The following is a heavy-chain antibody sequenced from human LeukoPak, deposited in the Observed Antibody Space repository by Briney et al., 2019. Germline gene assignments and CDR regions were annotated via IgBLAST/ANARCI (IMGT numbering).Heavy chain of an antibody. J-gene: IGHJ5*02. Sequence: ASVKVSCKASGYTFTSYDINWVRRAAGQGLEWMGWMNPNSGNTGSAQRSQGRITMTRDTSISTAYMELSSLRSEDTAVYYCARGPLVRLPSSFDPWGQGTLVTVSS. CDR2: MNPNSGNT. CDR3: ARGPLVRLPSSFDP. D-gene: IGHD3-16*02. V-gene: IGHV1-8*01. CDR1: GYTFTSYD.